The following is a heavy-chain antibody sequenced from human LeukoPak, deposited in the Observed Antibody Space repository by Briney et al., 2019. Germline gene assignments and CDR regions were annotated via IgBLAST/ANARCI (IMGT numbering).Heavy chain of an antibody. CDR2: ISYDGNNQ. V-gene: IGHV3-30*18. J-gene: IGHJ4*02. CDR3: AKERYGSGWAAGDY. CDR1: GFSFSSFA. Sequence: PGKSLRLSCAASGFSFSSFAMHWVRQAPGEGLEWVEVISYDGNNQYYADSVKGRFTISRDNSKNTLYLQMNSLRPDDTAVFYCAKERYGSGWAAGDYWGQGTLVTVFS. D-gene: IGHD6-19*01.